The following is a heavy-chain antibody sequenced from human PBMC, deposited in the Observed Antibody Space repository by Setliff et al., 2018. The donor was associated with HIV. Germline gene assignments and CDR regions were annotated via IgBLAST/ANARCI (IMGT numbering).Heavy chain of an antibody. CDR2: IYASGNT. D-gene: IGHD3-3*01. V-gene: IGHV4-61*09. CDR3: ARARRSGGWNGYLFDE. Sequence: SETLSLTCTVSGDSIGSGDYCWNWIRQPAGQGLEWIGQIYASGNTNYNPSIKTRVTISVDTSRNQFSLKMRSVTAADTAVYYCARARRSGGWNGYLFDEWGQGTLVTVSS. J-gene: IGHJ4*02. CDR1: GDSIGSGDYC.